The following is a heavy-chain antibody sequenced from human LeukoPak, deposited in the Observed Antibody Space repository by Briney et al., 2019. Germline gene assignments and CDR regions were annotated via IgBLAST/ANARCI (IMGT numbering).Heavy chain of an antibody. V-gene: IGHV3-23*01. CDR1: GFIFSNYA. CDR2: TSGRSDNT. CDR3: AEWGDYDVLTGYYVSDF. J-gene: IGHJ4*02. D-gene: IGHD3-9*01. Sequence: GGSLRLSCAASGFIFSNYAMYWVRQAPGKGLEWVSATSGRSDNTYYADSVKGRFTLSRDSSKNTLCLQMNSLRADDTAVYYCAEWGDYDVLTGYYVSDFWGQGTLVTVSS.